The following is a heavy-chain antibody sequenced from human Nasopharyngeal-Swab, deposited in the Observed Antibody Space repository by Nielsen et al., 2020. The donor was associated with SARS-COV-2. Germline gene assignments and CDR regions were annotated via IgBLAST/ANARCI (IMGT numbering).Heavy chain of an antibody. CDR1: GGSISSSSYY. Sequence: SETLSLTCTVSGGSISSSSYYWGWIRQPPGKGLEWIGSIYYSGSTYYNPSPKIRVPISVDTSKNQFSLKLSSVTAADTAVYYCARERGRGGIWNYYYYYMDVWGKGTTVTVSS. V-gene: IGHV4-39*07. J-gene: IGHJ6*03. CDR3: ARERGRGGIWNYYYYYMDV. CDR2: IYYSGST. D-gene: IGHD3-10*01.